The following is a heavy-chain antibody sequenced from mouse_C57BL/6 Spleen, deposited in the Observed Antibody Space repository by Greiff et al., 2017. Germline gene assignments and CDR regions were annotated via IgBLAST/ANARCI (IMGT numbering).Heavy chain of an antibody. V-gene: IGHV14-2*01. D-gene: IGHD2-3*01. J-gene: IGHJ4*01. CDR2: IDPEDGET. CDR3: ARRGLMVTTDAMDY. Sequence: VHVKQSGAELVKPGASVKLSCTASGFNIQDYYMHWVKQRTEQGLEWIGRIDPEDGETKYAPKFQGKATITADTSSNTAYLQLSSLTSEDTAVYYCARRGLMVTTDAMDYWGQGTSVTVSS. CDR1: GFNIQDYY.